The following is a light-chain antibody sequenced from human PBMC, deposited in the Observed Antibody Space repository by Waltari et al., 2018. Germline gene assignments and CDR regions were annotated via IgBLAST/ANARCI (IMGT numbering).Light chain of an antibody. Sequence: EIVLTQSPGTLSLSPGERATLSCGASQGVDGTYLACYQQKPGQAPRLLIYGASSRATGSPDRFSGSGSGTDFTLTISRLEPEDFAVYYCQQYSTSPGTFGQGTKVEVK. J-gene: IGKJ1*01. CDR1: QGVDGTY. CDR2: GAS. CDR3: QQYSTSPGT. V-gene: IGKV3-20*01.